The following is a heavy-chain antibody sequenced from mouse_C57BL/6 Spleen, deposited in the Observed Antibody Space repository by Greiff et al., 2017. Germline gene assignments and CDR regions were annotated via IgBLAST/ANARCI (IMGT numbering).Heavy chain of an antibody. Sequence: QVQLKESGPELVKPGASVKISCKASGYAFSSSWMNWVKQRPGTGLEWIGRIYPGDGDTNYNGKFKGKATLTADKSSSTAYMQLSSLTSEDSAVYFCARGFYYYGSSYGYFDVWGTGTTVTVSS. D-gene: IGHD1-1*01. J-gene: IGHJ1*03. V-gene: IGHV1-82*01. CDR1: GYAFSSSW. CDR2: IYPGDGDT. CDR3: ARGFYYYGSSYGYFDV.